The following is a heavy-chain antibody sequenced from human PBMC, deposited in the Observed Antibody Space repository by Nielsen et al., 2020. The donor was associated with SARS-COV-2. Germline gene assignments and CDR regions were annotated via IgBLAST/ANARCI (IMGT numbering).Heavy chain of an antibody. D-gene: IGHD3-22*01. CDR3: ARGYYYDSSGYYLEYYFDY. CDR2: IYSGGST. CDR1: GFTVSSNY. J-gene: IGHJ4*02. Sequence: GESLKISCAASGFTVSSNYMSWVRQAPGKGLEWVSVIYSGGSTYYADSVKGRFTISRDNSKNTLYLQMNSLRAEDTAVYYCARGYYYDSSGYYLEYYFDYWGRGTLVTVSS. V-gene: IGHV3-53*01.